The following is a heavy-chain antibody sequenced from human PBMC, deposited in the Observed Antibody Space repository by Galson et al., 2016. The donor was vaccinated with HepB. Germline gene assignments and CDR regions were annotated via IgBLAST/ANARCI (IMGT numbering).Heavy chain of an antibody. CDR2: IYYSGST. CDR3: ARAQVGEIAAAGTWFDY. Sequence: SLTCTVSGGSISSRSYYWGWIRQPPGKGLEWIGSIYYSGSTYYNPSLKSRVTISVDTSKNQFSLKLSSVTAADTAVYYCARAQVGEIAAAGTWFDYWGQGTLVTVSS. CDR1: GGSISSRSYY. D-gene: IGHD6-13*01. J-gene: IGHJ4*02. V-gene: IGHV4-39*01.